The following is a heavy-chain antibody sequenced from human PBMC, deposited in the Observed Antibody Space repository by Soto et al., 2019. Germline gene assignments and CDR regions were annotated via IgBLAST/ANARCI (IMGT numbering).Heavy chain of an antibody. Sequence: QVQLVQSGAEVKKPGSSVKVSCKTSEGSFSNYAISWVRQAPGQGLEWMGGIVPVFGSVKYAQNFHGRVTLTADIVTTTAYMELSSLRSDDTPVYYCARPANIAGRAGDHYYYYGMDVWGQGTTVTVAS. CDR3: ARPANIAGRAGDHYYYYGMDV. D-gene: IGHD1-26*01. CDR1: EGSFSNYA. V-gene: IGHV1-69*06. J-gene: IGHJ6*02. CDR2: IVPVFGSV.